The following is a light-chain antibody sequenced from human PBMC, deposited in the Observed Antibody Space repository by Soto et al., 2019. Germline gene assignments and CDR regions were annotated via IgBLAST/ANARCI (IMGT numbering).Light chain of an antibody. J-gene: IGLJ3*02. CDR2: EVS. CDR3: SSYTISSTWV. V-gene: IGLV2-14*01. Sequence: QSALTQPDSVSGSPGQSITISCTGTSSDVGCYNYVSWYQQHPGKAPKLMIYEVSNRPSGVSHRFSGSKSGNTASLTISGLQPEDEADYYCSSYTISSTWVFGGGTKLTVL. CDR1: SSDVGCYNY.